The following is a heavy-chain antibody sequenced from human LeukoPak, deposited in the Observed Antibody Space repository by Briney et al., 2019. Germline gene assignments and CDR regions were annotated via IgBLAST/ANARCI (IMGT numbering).Heavy chain of an antibody. V-gene: IGHV1-18*01. CDR1: GYTFTSYG. J-gene: IGHJ4*02. CDR3: ARSGRGTYYYFDL. Sequence: GASVKVSCKASGYTFTSYGISWVRQAPGQGLEWMGWISAYNGNTNYAQTLQGRVTMTTDTSTSTAYMELTSLTSDDTAMYYCARSGRGTYYYFDLWGQGTLVTVSS. CDR2: ISAYNGNT. D-gene: IGHD5-12*01.